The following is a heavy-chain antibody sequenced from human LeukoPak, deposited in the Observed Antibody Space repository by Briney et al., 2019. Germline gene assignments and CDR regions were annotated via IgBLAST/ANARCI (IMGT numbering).Heavy chain of an antibody. CDR3: ARPGSGSYSDY. J-gene: IGHJ4*02. CDR2: ISSSSSYT. CDR1: GFTFSDYY. V-gene: IGHV3-11*06. Sequence: GGSLRLSCAASGFTFSDYYMSWIRQAPGKVLEWVSYISSSSSYTNYADSVKGRFTISRDNAKNSLYLQMNSLRAEDTAVYYCARPGSGSYSDYWGQGTLVTVSS. D-gene: IGHD3-10*01.